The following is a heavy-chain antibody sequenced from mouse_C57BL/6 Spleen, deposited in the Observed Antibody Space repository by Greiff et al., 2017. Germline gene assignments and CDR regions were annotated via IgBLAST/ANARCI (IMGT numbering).Heavy chain of an antibody. CDR1: GYTFTSYW. Sequence: VQLQQPGAELVMPGASVKLSCKASGYTFTSYWMHWVKQRPGQGLEWIGEIDPSDSYTNYNQKFKGKSTLTVDKSSSTAYMQLSSLTSEDSAVYDCARATNSNYHSYYYYAMDYWGQGTSVTVSS. J-gene: IGHJ4*01. CDR2: IDPSDSYT. V-gene: IGHV1-69*01. D-gene: IGHD2-5*01. CDR3: ARATNSNYHSYYYYAMDY.